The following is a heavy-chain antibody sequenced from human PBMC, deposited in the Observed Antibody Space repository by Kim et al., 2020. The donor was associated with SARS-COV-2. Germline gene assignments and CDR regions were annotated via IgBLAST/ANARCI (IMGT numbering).Heavy chain of an antibody. CDR2: IKQDGSEK. CDR3: ARDGPIFYYDSSGYYPPFDY. J-gene: IGHJ4*02. D-gene: IGHD3-22*01. V-gene: IGHV3-7*01. Sequence: GGSLRLSCAASGFTFSSYWMSWVRQAPGKGLEWVANIKQDGSEKYYVDSVKGRFTISRDNAKNSLYLQMNSLRAEDTAVYYCARDGPIFYYDSSGYYPPFDYWGQGTLVTVSS. CDR1: GFTFSSYW.